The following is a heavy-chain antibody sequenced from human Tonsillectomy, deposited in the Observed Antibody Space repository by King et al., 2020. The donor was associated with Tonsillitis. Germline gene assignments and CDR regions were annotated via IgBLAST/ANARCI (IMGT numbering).Heavy chain of an antibody. J-gene: IGHJ4*02. CDR3: ARGIVATIKGYDFDY. Sequence: QLVQSGAEVKKPGSSVKVSCKASGGTFNTYAISWVRQAPGQGLEWMGGIIPFFGTANYAQKFQGRVTITTDESTSTAYMELSNLKSEDTAVYYCARGIVATIKGYDFDYWGQGTLVTVSS. CDR2: IIPFFGTA. V-gene: IGHV1-69*01. D-gene: IGHD5-12*01. CDR1: GGTFNTYA.